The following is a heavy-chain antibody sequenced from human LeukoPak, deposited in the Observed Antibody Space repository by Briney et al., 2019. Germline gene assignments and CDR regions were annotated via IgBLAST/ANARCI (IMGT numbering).Heavy chain of an antibody. CDR3: ARASYGDAFDI. CDR2: IYYSGST. Sequence: PSETLSLTCTVSGGSISSSSYYWGWIRQPPGKGLEWIGSIYYSGSTYYNPSLKSQVTISVDTSKNQFSLKLSSVTAADTAVYYCARASYGDAFDIWGQGTMVTVSS. J-gene: IGHJ3*02. D-gene: IGHD2-8*01. CDR1: GGSISSSSYY. V-gene: IGHV4-39*07.